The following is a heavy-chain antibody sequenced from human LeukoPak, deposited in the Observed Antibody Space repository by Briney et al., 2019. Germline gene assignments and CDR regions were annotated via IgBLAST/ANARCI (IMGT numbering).Heavy chain of an antibody. CDR1: GFTFSSYE. J-gene: IGHJ4*02. CDR3: TRDEVGASTEFDY. D-gene: IGHD1-26*01. V-gene: IGHV3-48*03. Sequence: GGSLRLSCAASGFTFSSYEMNWVRQAPGKGLEWISYISESGGTIYYADSVEGRFTISRDNAKNSMYLQMNSLRAEDTAVYYCTRDEVGASTEFDYWGQGTLVTVSS. CDR2: ISESGGTI.